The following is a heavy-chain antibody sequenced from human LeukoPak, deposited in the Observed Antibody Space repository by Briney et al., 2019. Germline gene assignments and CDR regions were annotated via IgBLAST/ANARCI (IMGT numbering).Heavy chain of an antibody. CDR3: ASLDY. V-gene: IGHV4-59*01. CDR1: GGSISSYY. CDR2: IYHNGNT. Sequence: SSETLSLTCTVSGGSISSYYWSWIRQPPGKGLEWIGYIYHNGNTNYNPSLKRRVTMSVDTSRNQFTLKLTSVTAADPAVYYCASLDYWGQGTLVTVSS. J-gene: IGHJ4*02.